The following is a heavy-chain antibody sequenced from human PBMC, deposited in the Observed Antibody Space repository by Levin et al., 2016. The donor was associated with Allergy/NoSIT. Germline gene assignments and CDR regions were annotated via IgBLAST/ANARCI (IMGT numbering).Heavy chain of an antibody. Sequence: WIRQPPGKGLEWVGSIYYSGSTYYKPSLKSRVTISVDTSKNQFSLKLTSVTAADTAVYYCARLKGWFGESPRWFDPWGQGTLVTVSS. CDR3: ARLKGWFGESPRWFDP. D-gene: IGHD3-10*01. CDR2: IYYSGST. J-gene: IGHJ5*02. V-gene: IGHV4-39*01.